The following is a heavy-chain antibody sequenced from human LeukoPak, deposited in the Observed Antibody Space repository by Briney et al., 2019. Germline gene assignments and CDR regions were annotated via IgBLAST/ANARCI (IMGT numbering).Heavy chain of an antibody. J-gene: IGHJ4*02. V-gene: IGHV3-30*03. D-gene: IGHD3-10*01. CDR3: ATHGSGSYYNAPDY. CDR1: GFTFRTYG. Sequence: PGRSLRLSCAASGFTFRTYGMNWVRQAPGKGLEWVAVISYDGRNKNYADSVKGRFTISRDNSKTTLYVQMNSLRAEDTAVYYCATHGSGSYYNAPDYWGQGTLVTVSS. CDR2: ISYDGRNK.